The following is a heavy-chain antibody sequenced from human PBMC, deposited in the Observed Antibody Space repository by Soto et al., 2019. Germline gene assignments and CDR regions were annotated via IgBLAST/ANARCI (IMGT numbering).Heavy chain of an antibody. CDR1: GFSFTKYW. CDR3: ATGGYTWHY. J-gene: IGHJ4*02. CDR2: INQGGSEK. Sequence: EVQLEESGGGLVRPGGSLRLSCAASGFSFTKYWMSWVRQAPGKGLEWVANINQGGSEKYYVDSVKGRFTVSRDNARNSLFLQMNSLRAEDTAIYYCATGGYTWHYWGQGTLVTVSS. V-gene: IGHV3-7*01. D-gene: IGHD6-25*01.